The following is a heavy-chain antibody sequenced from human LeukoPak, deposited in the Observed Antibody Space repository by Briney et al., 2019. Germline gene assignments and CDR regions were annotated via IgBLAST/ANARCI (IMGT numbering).Heavy chain of an antibody. CDR1: GYTFTGYY. CDR3: ARRYCSSTSCYDAFDI. CDR2: INPNSGGT. J-gene: IGHJ3*02. V-gene: IGHV1-2*02. Sequence: ASVKVSFKASGYTFTGYYMHWVRQAPGQGLEWMGWINPNSGGTNYAQKFQGRVTMTRDTSISTAYVELSRLRSDDTAVYYCARRYCSSTSCYDAFDIWGQGTMVTVSS. D-gene: IGHD2-2*01.